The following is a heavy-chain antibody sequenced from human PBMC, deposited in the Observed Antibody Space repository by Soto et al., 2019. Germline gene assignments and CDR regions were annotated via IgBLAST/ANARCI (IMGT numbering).Heavy chain of an antibody. J-gene: IGHJ3*02. CDR1: GFTFSSYA. V-gene: IGHV3-23*01. D-gene: IGHD3-22*01. CDR3: AKDATYYYDSSGYSPKRGAFDI. CDR2: ISGSGGST. Sequence: GGSLRLSCAASGFTFSSYAMSWVRQAPGKGLEWVSAISGSGGSTYYADSVKGRFTISRGNSKNTLYLQMNSLRAEDTAVYYCAKDATYYYDSSGYSPKRGAFDIWGQGXMVTV.